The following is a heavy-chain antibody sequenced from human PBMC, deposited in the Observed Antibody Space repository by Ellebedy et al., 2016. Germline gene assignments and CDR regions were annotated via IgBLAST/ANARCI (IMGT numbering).Heavy chain of an antibody. CDR1: GGSISSSSYY. V-gene: IGHV4-39*07. CDR3: AKWNGGWYAFDV. CDR2: IYYSGST. J-gene: IGHJ3*01. Sequence: SETLSLTCTVSGGSISSSSYYWGWIRQPPGKGLEWIGIIYYSGSTTYNPSLKSRVTISVDTSKSQFSLRLTSVTAADTAVYYCAKWNGGWYAFDVWGQGTMVTVSS. D-gene: IGHD1-1*01.